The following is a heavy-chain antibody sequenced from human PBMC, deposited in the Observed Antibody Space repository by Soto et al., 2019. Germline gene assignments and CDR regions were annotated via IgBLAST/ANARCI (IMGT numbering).Heavy chain of an antibody. D-gene: IGHD3-10*01. CDR2: INHSGST. Sequence: SETLSLTCAVYGGSFSGYYWSWIRQPPGKGLEWIGEINHSGSTNYNPSLKSRVTISVDTSKNQFSLKLSSVTAADTAVYYCARASMVRGVIITDNWFDPWGQGTLVTVSS. CDR3: ARASMVRGVIITDNWFDP. CDR1: GGSFSGYY. V-gene: IGHV4-34*01. J-gene: IGHJ5*02.